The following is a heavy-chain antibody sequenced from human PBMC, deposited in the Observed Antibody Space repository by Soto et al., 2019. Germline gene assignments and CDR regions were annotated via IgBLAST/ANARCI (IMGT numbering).Heavy chain of an antibody. Sequence: EVQLVESGGGLVQPGRSLRLSCAASGFTFDDYAMQWVRQAPGKGLEWVSGISWNSGSIGYADSVKGRFTISRDNAKNSLYLQMNSRRAEDTAFYYCAKDRGLVLSFYFDYWGQGTLVTVSS. CDR3: AKDRGLVLSFYFDY. CDR1: GFTFDDYA. D-gene: IGHD6-19*01. CDR2: ISWNSGSI. J-gene: IGHJ4*02. V-gene: IGHV3-9*01.